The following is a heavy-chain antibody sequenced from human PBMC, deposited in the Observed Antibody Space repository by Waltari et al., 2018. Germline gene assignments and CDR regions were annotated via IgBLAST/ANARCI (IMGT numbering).Heavy chain of an antibody. V-gene: IGHV1-3*01. CDR2: INAGNGNT. D-gene: IGHD3-16*02. CDR1: GYTFTSYA. J-gene: IGHJ4*02. Sequence: VQLVQSGAEVKKPGASVKVSCKASGYTFTSYAMHWVRQAPGQRLEWMGWINAGNGNTKYSQKFQGRVTITRDTSASTAYMELSSLRSEDTAVYYCARSVGIWGSYRHFDYWGQGTLVTVSS. CDR3: ARSVGIWGSYRHFDY.